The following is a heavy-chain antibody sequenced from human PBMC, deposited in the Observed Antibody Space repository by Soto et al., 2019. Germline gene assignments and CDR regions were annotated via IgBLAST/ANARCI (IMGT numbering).Heavy chain of an antibody. CDR3: ARGDSTDCSNGVCSFFYNHDMDV. D-gene: IGHD2-8*01. V-gene: IGHV1-2*04. CDR1: GYTFTGNY. Sequence: ASVKVSCKASGYTFTGNYMHWVRQAPGQGLEWLGRINPKSGGTSTAQKFQGWVTMTTDTSISTASMELTRLTSDDTAIYYCARGDSTDCSNGVCSFFYNHDMDVWGQGTTVTVSS. CDR2: INPKSGGT. J-gene: IGHJ6*02.